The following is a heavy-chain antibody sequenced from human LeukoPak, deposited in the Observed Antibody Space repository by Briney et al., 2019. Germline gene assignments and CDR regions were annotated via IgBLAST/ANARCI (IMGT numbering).Heavy chain of an antibody. CDR2: IYYTGDT. Sequence: PSETLSLTCTVSGGSIRDYYWSWIRRPPGKGLEWIGYIYYTGDTNYNPSLKSRFIISVDTSKNQFSLKLSSATAADTAVYYCASGTYYYFDFWGQGALVTVSS. V-gene: IGHV4-59*01. D-gene: IGHD6-13*01. CDR1: GGSIRDYY. CDR3: ASGTYYYFDF. J-gene: IGHJ4*02.